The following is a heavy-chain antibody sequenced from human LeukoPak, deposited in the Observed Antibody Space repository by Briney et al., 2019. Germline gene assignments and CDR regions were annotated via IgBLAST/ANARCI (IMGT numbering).Heavy chain of an antibody. D-gene: IGHD2-2*01. J-gene: IGHJ4*02. CDR3: AKIRAVVVPAALYYFDY. Sequence: GGSLRLSCSASGFTFSSYAMSWVRRAPGKGLEWVSAISGSGGSTYYADSVKGRFTISRDNSKNTLYLQMNSLRAEDTAVYYCAKIRAVVVPAALYYFDYWGQGTLVAVSS. CDR1: GFTFSSYA. V-gene: IGHV3-23*01. CDR2: ISGSGGST.